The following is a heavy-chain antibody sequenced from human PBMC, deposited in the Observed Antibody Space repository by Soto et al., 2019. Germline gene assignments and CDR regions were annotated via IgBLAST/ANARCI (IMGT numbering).Heavy chain of an antibody. CDR2: IYYSGST. Sequence: QVQLQESGPGLVKPSQTLSLTCTVSGGSISSGDYYWSWIRQPPGKGLEWIGYIYYSGSTYYNPSLKSRVTISVDTSKNQFPLKLSSVTAADTAVYYCVRGAADYSNYELVDYWYFDLWGRGTLVTVSS. CDR1: GGSISSGDYY. V-gene: IGHV4-30-4*01. D-gene: IGHD4-4*01. J-gene: IGHJ2*01. CDR3: VRGAADYSNYELVDYWYFDL.